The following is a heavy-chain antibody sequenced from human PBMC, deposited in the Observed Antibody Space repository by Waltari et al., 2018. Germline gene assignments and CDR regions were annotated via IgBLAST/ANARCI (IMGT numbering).Heavy chain of an antibody. J-gene: IGHJ4*01. Sequence: EVQMVESGGGSVTPGDPLRLSCVAPGFVFTSAWLTWVRQAPGKGLEWVGRIKSQNDGATTDFAASVRGRFSISRDDSQNMVFLQMNSLRVEDTALYYCTTLDAPWGGWGHGTLVTVSS. V-gene: IGHV3-15*01. D-gene: IGHD7-27*01. CDR1: GFVFTSAW. CDR2: IKSQNDGATT. CDR3: TTLDAPWGG.